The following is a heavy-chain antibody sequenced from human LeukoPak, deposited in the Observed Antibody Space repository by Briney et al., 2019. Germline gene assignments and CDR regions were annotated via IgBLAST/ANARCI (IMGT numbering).Heavy chain of an antibody. V-gene: IGHV3-21*01. J-gene: IGHJ4*02. CDR1: GFTFSSYE. Sequence: GGSLRLSCAASGFTFSSYEMNWVRQAPGKGLEWVSSISSSSSYIYYADSVKGRFTIPRDNAKNSLYLQMNSLRAEDTAVYYCALKNVPFGYWGQGTLVTVSS. CDR2: ISSSSSYI. CDR3: ALKNVPFGY.